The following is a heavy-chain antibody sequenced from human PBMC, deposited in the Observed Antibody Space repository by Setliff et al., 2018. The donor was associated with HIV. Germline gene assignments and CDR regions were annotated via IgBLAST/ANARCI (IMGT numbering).Heavy chain of an antibody. CDR2: IYYTGST. D-gene: IGHD2-15*01. J-gene: IGHJ4*02. CDR1: GGSISSTTYW. CDR3: ARDLGGPRNFDN. V-gene: IGHV4-30-4*08. Sequence: PSETLSLTCTVSGGSISSTTYWWSWIRQPPGKGLEWIGYIYYTGSTYYNPSLKSRLTISIDTSKNQFSLKLRSVTAADTAVYYCARDLGGPRNFDNWGQGTLVTVSS.